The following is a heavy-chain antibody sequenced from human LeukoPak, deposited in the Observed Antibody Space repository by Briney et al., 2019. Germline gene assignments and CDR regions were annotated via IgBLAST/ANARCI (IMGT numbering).Heavy chain of an antibody. V-gene: IGHV4-4*07. CDR3: ARDGSAVAAFDY. J-gene: IGHJ4*02. Sequence: SETLSHTCTVSGGSISSYYWSWIRQPAGKGLEWIGRIYTSGSTNYNPSLKSRVTMSVDTSKNQFSLKLSSVTAADTAVYYCARDGSAVAAFDYWGQGTLVTVSS. D-gene: IGHD6-19*01. CDR2: IYTSGST. CDR1: GGSISSYY.